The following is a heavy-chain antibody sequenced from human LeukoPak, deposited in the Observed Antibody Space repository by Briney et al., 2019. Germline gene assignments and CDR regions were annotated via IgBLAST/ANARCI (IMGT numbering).Heavy chain of an antibody. V-gene: IGHV1-46*01. CDR1: GYTFTSYY. J-gene: IGHJ4*02. CDR3: ARDHSPPATSVGTTYYFDY. CDR2: INPSGGST. Sequence: GASVKVSCKASGYTFTSYYMHWVRQAPGQGLEWMGIINPSGGSTSYAQKFQGRVTMTRDTSTSTVYMELSSLRSEDTAMYYCARDHSPPATSVGTTYYFDYWGQGTLVTVSS. D-gene: IGHD1-1*01.